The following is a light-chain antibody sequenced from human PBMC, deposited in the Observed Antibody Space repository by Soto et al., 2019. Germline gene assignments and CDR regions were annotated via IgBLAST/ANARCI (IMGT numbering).Light chain of an antibody. J-gene: IGLJ2*01. CDR2: EVS. V-gene: IGLV2-8*01. CDR1: SSDVGGYNY. Sequence: QSVLTQPPSASGSPGQSVTISCTGTSSDVGGYNYVSWFQPHPGKAPKVMIYEVSKRPSGVPDRFSGSKSGNTASLTVSGLQAEYEADYYCRSYAGRSVVFGGGTKVTVL. CDR3: RSYAGRSVV.